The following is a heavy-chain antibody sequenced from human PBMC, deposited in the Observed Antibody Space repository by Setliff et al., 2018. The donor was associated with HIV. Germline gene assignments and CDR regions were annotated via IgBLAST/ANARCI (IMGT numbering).Heavy chain of an antibody. CDR1: GGSISSSSYY. J-gene: IGHJ4*02. CDR3: ARVGWDYYDSSGVGEFDY. Sequence: ETLSLTCTVSGGSISSSSYYWGWVRQPPGKGLEWIGSIYYSGSTYYNPSLKSRVTIFVDTSKNQFSLKLSSVTAADTAVYYCARVGWDYYDSSGVGEFDYWGQGTLVTVSS. CDR2: IYYSGST. D-gene: IGHD3-22*01. V-gene: IGHV4-39*01.